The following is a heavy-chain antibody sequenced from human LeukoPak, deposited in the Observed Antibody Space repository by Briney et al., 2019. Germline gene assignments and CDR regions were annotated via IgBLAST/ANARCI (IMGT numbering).Heavy chain of an antibody. CDR1: GFTFSSYA. J-gene: IGHJ4*02. CDR3: ARGEYGDYPPYYFDY. CDR2: ISYDGSNK. Sequence: GRSLRLSCAASGFTFSSYAMHWVRQAPGKGLEWVAVISYDGSNKYYADSVKGRFTISRDNSKNTLYLQMNSLRAEDTAVYYCARGEYGDYPPYYFDYWGQGTLVTVSS. V-gene: IGHV3-30*04. D-gene: IGHD4-17*01.